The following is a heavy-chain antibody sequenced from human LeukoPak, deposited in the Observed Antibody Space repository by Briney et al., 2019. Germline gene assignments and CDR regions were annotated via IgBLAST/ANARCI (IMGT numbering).Heavy chain of an antibody. Sequence: PGGSLRLSCAASGFTFSSYAMSWVRQAPGKGLEWVSAISGSGGSTYYADSVKGRFIISRDYSKNTLYLQMNSLRAENTAVYYCAKMNTMIVVVHGYFDYWGQGTLVTVSS. CDR2: ISGSGGST. CDR3: AKMNTMIVVVHGYFDY. V-gene: IGHV3-23*01. CDR1: GFTFSSYA. D-gene: IGHD3-22*01. J-gene: IGHJ4*02.